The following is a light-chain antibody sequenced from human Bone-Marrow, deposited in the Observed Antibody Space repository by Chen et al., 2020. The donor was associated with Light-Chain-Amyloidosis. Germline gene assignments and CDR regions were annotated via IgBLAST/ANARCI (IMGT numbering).Light chain of an antibody. J-gene: IGLJ3*02. Sequence: SYVLTQPSSVSVAPGQTATIACGGNNIVTTSVHWYQQTPGQAPLLVVCDYSDRPSGIPERLSGSNSVNTATLIISRVGAGDDADYYCQVWDRSSDRPLFGGGTKLTVL. CDR2: DYS. CDR1: NIVTTS. CDR3: QVWDRSSDRPL. V-gene: IGLV3-21*02.